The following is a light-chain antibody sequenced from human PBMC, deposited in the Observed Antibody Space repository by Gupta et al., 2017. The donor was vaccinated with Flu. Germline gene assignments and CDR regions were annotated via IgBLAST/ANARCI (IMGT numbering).Light chain of an antibody. CDR2: GDI. CDR3: QSFVV. CDR1: SGRSDSNY. Sequence: PVNTVTRSCSRGSGRSDSNYVQRYQQLPGSSHTCVIDGDIRRPAGVPARFSGSSGSASNSAARTSAALQNEEEADYFCQSFVVFGGGTKLTVL. J-gene: IGLJ2*01. V-gene: IGLV6-57*01.